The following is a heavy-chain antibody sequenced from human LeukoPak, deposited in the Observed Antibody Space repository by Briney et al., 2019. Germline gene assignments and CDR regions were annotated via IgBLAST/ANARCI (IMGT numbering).Heavy chain of an antibody. Sequence: ASVTVSFKASGYTFTGYYMHWVRQAPGQGLEWMGWINPNSDGTNYAQKFQGRVTMTRDTSISTAYMELSRLRSDDTAVYYCARAGTRWLHRFWGYWGQGTLVTVSS. CDR1: GYTFTGYY. CDR2: INPNSDGT. J-gene: IGHJ4*02. V-gene: IGHV1-2*02. CDR3: ARAGTRWLHRFWGY. D-gene: IGHD5-24*01.